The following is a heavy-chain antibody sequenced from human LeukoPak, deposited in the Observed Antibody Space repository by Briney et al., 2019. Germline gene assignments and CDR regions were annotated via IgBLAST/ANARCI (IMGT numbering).Heavy chain of an antibody. Sequence: ASVKVSCKASGYTFTSYAMHWVRQAPGQGLEWMGWITPSGGTNYPQKFQGRVAITRDTSITTAYMGLSRLTSDDTAVYYCARLRLNFWWFDPWGQGTLVTVSS. CDR1: GYTFTSYA. V-gene: IGHV1-2*02. CDR2: ITPSGGT. D-gene: IGHD2-8*01. J-gene: IGHJ5*02. CDR3: ARLRLNFWWFDP.